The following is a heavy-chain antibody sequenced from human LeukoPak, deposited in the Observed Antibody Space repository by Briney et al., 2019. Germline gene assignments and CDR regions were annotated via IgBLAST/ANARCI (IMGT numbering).Heavy chain of an antibody. V-gene: IGHV4-34*01. D-gene: IGHD6-13*01. CDR3: ARKARSYSSTWQTRGGNWFDP. CDR2: INHSRSI. CDR1: GGSFSGYY. Sequence: SETLSLTCAVYGGSFSGYYWSWIRQPPGKGLEWIGEINHSRSINYNPSLKSRVTISIDTSKNQFSLKLSSVTAADTAVYYCARKARSYSSTWQTRGGNWFDPWGQGTLVTVSS. J-gene: IGHJ5*02.